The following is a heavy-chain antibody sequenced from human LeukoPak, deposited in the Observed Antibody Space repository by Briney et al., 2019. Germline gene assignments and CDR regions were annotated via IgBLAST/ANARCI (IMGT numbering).Heavy chain of an antibody. J-gene: IGHJ4*02. CDR2: IKEDGSEKK. CDR1: GFTFRSYW. CDR3: ARGGYRYEY. Sequence: GPLRLPCAASGFTFRSYWMSWVRPAPGKGLEWVANIKEDGSEKKYYEDSVKGRFTISRDNTKKSLYLQMNSLRAEDTAVYYSARGGYRYEYWGQGTLVTVSS. D-gene: IGHD5-12*01. V-gene: IGHV3-7*04.